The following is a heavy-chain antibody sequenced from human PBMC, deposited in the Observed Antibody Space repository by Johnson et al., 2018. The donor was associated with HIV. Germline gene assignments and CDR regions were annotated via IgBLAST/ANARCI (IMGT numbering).Heavy chain of an antibody. Sequence: VQLVESGGSLVKPGGSLRLSCAVAGVSFNNAWMSWLRQVPGKGLEWVGRLKRKVDGATTDYAVPVQGRFRISGEDSHNTLYLEMTDLRTEDTAVYYCATHGALISGIDAFDVWGQGTMVTVSS. CDR1: GVSFNNAW. J-gene: IGHJ3*01. V-gene: IGHV3-15*01. CDR3: ATHGALISGIDAFDV. CDR2: LKRKVDGATT. D-gene: IGHD4/OR15-4a*01.